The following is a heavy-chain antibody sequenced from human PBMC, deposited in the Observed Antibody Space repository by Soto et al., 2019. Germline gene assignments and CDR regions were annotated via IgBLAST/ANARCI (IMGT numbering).Heavy chain of an antibody. CDR1: GFTFSSYA. D-gene: IGHD1-7*01. V-gene: IGHV3-30-3*01. J-gene: IGHJ4*02. Sequence: QPGGSLRLSCAASGFTFSSYAMHWVRQAPGKGLEWVAVISYDGSNKYYADSVKGRFTISRDNSKNTLYLQMNSLRAEDTAVYYCARDQWGELELLSWDLDYWGQGTLVTVSS. CDR2: ISYDGSNK. CDR3: ARDQWGELELLSWDLDY.